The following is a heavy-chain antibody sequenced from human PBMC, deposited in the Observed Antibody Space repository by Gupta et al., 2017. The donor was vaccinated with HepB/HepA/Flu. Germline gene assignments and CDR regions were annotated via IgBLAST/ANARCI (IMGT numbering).Heavy chain of an antibody. CDR1: GFTFSSYA. CDR3: ARVKGVALPVDS. V-gene: IGHV3-21*01. CDR2: ISTTGSNT. D-gene: IGHD3-10*01. J-gene: IGHJ4*02. Sequence: EVQLVESGGGLVKPGWSLRLSCAASGFTFSSYAMNWVRQAPGKGLEWVSSISTTGSNTYYADSAKGRFTISRDNAKNSLYLQMNSLRAEDTAVYYCARVKGVALPVDSWGQGTLVTVSS.